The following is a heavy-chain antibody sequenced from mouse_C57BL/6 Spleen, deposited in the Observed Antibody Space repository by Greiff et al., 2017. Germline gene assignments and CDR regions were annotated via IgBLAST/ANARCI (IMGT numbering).Heavy chain of an antibody. Sequence: VKLQESGAELVRPGASVTLSCKASGYTFTDYEMHWVKQTPVHGLEWIGAIDPETGGTAYNQKFKGKAILTADKSSSTAYMELRSLTSEDSAVYYCTRYRWLLLYYAMDYWGQGTSVTVSS. CDR2: IDPETGGT. V-gene: IGHV1-15*01. CDR3: TRYRWLLLYYAMDY. J-gene: IGHJ4*01. CDR1: GYTFTDYE. D-gene: IGHD2-3*01.